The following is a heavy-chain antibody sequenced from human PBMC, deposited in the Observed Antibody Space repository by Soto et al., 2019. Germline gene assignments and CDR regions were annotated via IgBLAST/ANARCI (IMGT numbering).Heavy chain of an antibody. Sequence: SETLSLTCAVSGYSISSGYYWCWIRQPPGKGLEWIGSIYHSGSTYYNPSIKSRATTSVDTNKNQFSLKLSPVTAADPAVYCGARIRLLDVSAQVISYFDYWGQGTLVTDSS. D-gene: IGHD3-22*01. V-gene: IGHV4-38-2*01. CDR3: ARIRLLDVSAQVISYFDY. J-gene: IGHJ4*02. CDR1: GYSISSGYY. CDR2: IYHSGST.